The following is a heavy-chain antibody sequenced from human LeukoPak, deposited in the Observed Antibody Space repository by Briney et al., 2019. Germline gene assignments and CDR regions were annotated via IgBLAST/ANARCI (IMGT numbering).Heavy chain of an antibody. D-gene: IGHD3-22*01. J-gene: IGHJ4*02. CDR2: IYYSGST. CDR1: GGSINSYY. V-gene: IGHV4-59*01. Sequence: PSETLSLTCTVSGGSINSYYWSWIRQPPGKGLEWIGYIYYSGSTNYNPSLKSRVTISVDTSKNQFSLKLSSVTAADTAVYYCARGGYYDSSGYYIGNDYWGQGTLVTVSS. CDR3: ARGGYYDSSGYYIGNDY.